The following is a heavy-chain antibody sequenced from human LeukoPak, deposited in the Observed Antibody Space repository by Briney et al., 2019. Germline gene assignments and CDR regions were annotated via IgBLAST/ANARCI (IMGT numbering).Heavy chain of an antibody. J-gene: IGHJ6*03. D-gene: IGHD5-12*01. Sequence: SQTLSLTCTVSGGSISSGGYYWSWIRQHPGKGLEWIGYIYYSGSTYYNPSLKSRVTISVDTSKNQFSLKLSSVTAADTAVYYCARAGVATIKKFYYYYYYMDVWGKGTTVTVSS. CDR1: GGSISSGGYY. CDR2: IYYSGST. V-gene: IGHV4-31*03. CDR3: ARAGVATIKKFYYYYYYMDV.